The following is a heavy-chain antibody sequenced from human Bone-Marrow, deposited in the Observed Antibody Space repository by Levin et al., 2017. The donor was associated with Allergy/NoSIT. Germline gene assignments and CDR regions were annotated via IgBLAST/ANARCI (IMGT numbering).Heavy chain of an antibody. J-gene: IGHJ4*02. Sequence: ESLKISCTVSGGSISSSSYYWGWIRQPPGKGLEWIGSIYESGSTYYNPSLESRVTISVDTSKNQFSVKLSSVTAADTAIYYCTRQRTTATVVFDYWGQGTLVTVSS. D-gene: IGHD4-17*01. V-gene: IGHV4-39*01. CDR2: IYESGST. CDR3: TRQRTTATVVFDY. CDR1: GGSISSSSYY.